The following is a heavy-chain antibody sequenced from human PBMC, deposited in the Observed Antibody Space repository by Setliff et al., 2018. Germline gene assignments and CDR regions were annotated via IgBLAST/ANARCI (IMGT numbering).Heavy chain of an antibody. CDR3: ARDADYYDSSENPIVDY. V-gene: IGHV1-18*01. CDR2: INTYNGGT. CDR1: GYTFTKYG. J-gene: IGHJ4*02. D-gene: IGHD3-22*01. Sequence: ASVKVSCKASGYTFTKYGITWVRQAPGQGLEWMGYINTYNGGTYYAQKLQGRVTMTTDTSTSTAYMDLRSLRSDDTAVYYCARDADYYDSSENPIVDYWGQGTLVTVSS.